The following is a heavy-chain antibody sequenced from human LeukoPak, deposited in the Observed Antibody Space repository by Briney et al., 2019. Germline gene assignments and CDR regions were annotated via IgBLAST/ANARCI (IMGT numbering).Heavy chain of an antibody. V-gene: IGHV3-48*01. J-gene: IGHJ3*02. Sequence: PGGSLRLSCAGSGFIFGGYTMNWVRQAPGKGLEWLSYISASGGNTFYADSVKGRFTISRDNAKNSVYLQMNGLTAGDTALYYCASRRSGWPNDAFDIWGQGTMVIVSS. CDR2: ISASGGNT. CDR1: GFIFGGYT. CDR3: ASRRSGWPNDAFDI. D-gene: IGHD6-19*01.